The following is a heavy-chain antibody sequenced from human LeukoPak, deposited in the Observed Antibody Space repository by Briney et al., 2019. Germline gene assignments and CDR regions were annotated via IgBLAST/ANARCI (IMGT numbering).Heavy chain of an antibody. CDR1: GFTFSSSW. CDR2: IKTDGSTT. CDR3: ARGNQQLPLSTPDY. J-gene: IGHJ4*02. Sequence: PGGSLRLSCAVSGFTFSSSWMHWVRQAPGKGLVWVSHIKTDGSTTAYADSVKGRFTISRDNAKNTLYLQMNSLRAEDTGVYYCARGNQQLPLSTPDYWGQGTLVTVSS. V-gene: IGHV3-74*01. D-gene: IGHD2-2*01.